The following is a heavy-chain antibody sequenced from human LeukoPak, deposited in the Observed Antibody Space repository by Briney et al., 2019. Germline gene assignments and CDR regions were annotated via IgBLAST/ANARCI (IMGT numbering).Heavy chain of an antibody. Sequence: GGSLRLSCAASGFIFSSYGMHWVRQAPGKGLEWVAFIRYDGSKKYYADSVKGRFTISRDNSKNTLYLQMNSLRAEDTAVYYCARGGYSSSWYHDSWGQGTLVTVSS. CDR3: ARGGYSSSWYHDS. D-gene: IGHD6-13*01. CDR1: GFIFSSYG. V-gene: IGHV3-30*02. CDR2: IRYDGSKK. J-gene: IGHJ4*02.